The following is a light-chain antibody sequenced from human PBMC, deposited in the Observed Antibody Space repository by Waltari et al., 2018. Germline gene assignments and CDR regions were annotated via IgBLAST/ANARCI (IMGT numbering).Light chain of an antibody. V-gene: IGLV8-61*01. CDR1: SGSVSTSYY. CDR3: VLYMGRGIAV. J-gene: IGLJ3*02. CDR2: STN. Sequence: QTVVTQEPSFSVSPGGTVTLTCGLNSGSVSTSYYPSWYQPTPGQAPRTLIYSTNSRAAGVPDRVSGSILGNKAALTITWAQADDESDYYCVLYMGRGIAVFGGGTKLTVV.